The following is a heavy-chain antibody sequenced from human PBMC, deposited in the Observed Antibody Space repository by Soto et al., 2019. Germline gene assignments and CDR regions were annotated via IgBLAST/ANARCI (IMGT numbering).Heavy chain of an antibody. CDR3: ARKDKSGYFNWFDP. V-gene: IGHV5-51*01. CDR2: IFPSHSDT. Sequence: GESLKRSGRTSGYRLTSYWIAWVRQMPGKGLEWMAIIFPSHSDTRYSTYFQGQVTISADRSTSTVFLQWASLKASDTAVYLCARKDKSGYFNWFDPWGQGTLVTVSS. D-gene: IGHD3-22*01. CDR1: GYRLTSYW. J-gene: IGHJ5*02.